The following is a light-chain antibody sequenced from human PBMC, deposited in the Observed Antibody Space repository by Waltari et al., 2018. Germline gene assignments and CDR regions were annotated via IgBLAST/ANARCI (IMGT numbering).Light chain of an antibody. Sequence: DIVMTQSPDSLAVSLGERATINCKSSQSVLYSSNNENYLAWYQQKPGQPPKLLIYWAAARTSGVPDRFSGSGSGTDFTLTISSLQAEDVAVYYCQQYYSIPPAFGPGTKVDIK. J-gene: IGKJ3*01. CDR2: WAA. V-gene: IGKV4-1*01. CDR3: QQYYSIPPA. CDR1: QSVLYSSNNENY.